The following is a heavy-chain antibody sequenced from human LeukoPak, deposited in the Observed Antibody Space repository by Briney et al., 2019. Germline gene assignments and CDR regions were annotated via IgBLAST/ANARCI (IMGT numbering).Heavy chain of an antibody. V-gene: IGHV1-69*13. CDR2: VIPLFGTP. J-gene: IGHJ3*02. CDR3: AHPTQTLPTSMIDAFDI. Sequence: SVKLSCKASGGTFNNYAINWVRQAPAQGNEWVGRVIPLFGTPNYAQNFPGKVTITVDESRRTFYMALSGLRTDDTAEYSCAHPTQTLPTSMIDAFDIWGQGTRVTVSS. D-gene: IGHD5-18*01. CDR1: GGTFNNYA.